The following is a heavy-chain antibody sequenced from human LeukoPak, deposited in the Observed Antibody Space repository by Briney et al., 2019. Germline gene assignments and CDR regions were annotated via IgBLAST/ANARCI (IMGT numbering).Heavy chain of an antibody. Sequence: GGSLRLSCAASGFTFSSYAMHWVRQAPGKGLEWVAVISYDGSNKYYADSVKGRFTISRDNSKNTLYLQMNSLRAEDTAVYYCARVGQWLEVRRYYFDYWGQGTLVTVSS. CDR2: ISYDGSNK. V-gene: IGHV3-30-3*01. D-gene: IGHD6-19*01. CDR3: ARVGQWLEVRRYYFDY. J-gene: IGHJ4*02. CDR1: GFTFSSYA.